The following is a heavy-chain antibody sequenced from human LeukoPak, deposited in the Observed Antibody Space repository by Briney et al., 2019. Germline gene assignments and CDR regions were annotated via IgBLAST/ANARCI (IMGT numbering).Heavy chain of an antibody. CDR3: ARGDNSYSSPLDY. Sequence: GGSLRLSCAASGFTFDDYAMHWVRQAPGKGLEWVSGISWNSGSIGYADSVKGRFTISRDNSKNTLYLQMNSLRAEDTAVYYCARGDNSYSSPLDYWGQGTLVTVSS. CDR2: ISWNSGSI. J-gene: IGHJ4*02. V-gene: IGHV3-9*01. D-gene: IGHD6-13*01. CDR1: GFTFDDYA.